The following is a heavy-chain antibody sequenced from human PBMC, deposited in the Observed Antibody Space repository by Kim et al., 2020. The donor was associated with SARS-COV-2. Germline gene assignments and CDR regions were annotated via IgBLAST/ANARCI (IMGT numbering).Heavy chain of an antibody. D-gene: IGHD2-2*02. Sequence: SVKVSCKASGGTFSSYAISWVRQAPGQGLEWMGRIIPILGIANYAQKFQGRVTITADKSTSTAYMELSSLRSEDTAVYYCARGRGYCSSTSCYNYYYGMAVWGQGTTVTVSS. CDR2: IIPILGIA. V-gene: IGHV1-69*04. CDR1: GGTFSSYA. J-gene: IGHJ6*02. CDR3: ARGRGYCSSTSCYNYYYGMAV.